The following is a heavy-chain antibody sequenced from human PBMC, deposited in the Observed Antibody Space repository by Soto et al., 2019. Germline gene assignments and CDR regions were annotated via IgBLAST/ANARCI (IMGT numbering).Heavy chain of an antibody. J-gene: IGHJ4*02. V-gene: IGHV4-59*01. CDR1: GVSISSYY. CDR2: IYYSGST. Sequence: QVQLQESGPGLVKPSETLSLTCTVSGVSISSYYWSWIRQPPGKGLEWIGYIYYSGSTNYNPSLKSRVTISVDTSKNQFSLKLSSVTAADTAVYYCARSRGGYFDYRGQGTLVTVSS. CDR3: ARSRGGYFDY. D-gene: IGHD3-22*01.